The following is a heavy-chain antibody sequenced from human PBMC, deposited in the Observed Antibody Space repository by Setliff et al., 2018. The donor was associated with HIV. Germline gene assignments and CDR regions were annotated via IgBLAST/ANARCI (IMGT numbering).Heavy chain of an antibody. CDR1: GGSISSSSYY. J-gene: IGHJ4*02. V-gene: IGHV4-39*01. Sequence: PSETLSLTCTVSGGSISSSSYYWGWIRQPPGKGLEWIGSIYYSGSTYYNPSLKSRVTISVDTSKKQFSLKLSSVTAADTAVYYCARREAYYDLWSGYYIYWGQGTPVTVSS. CDR3: ARREAYYDLWSGYYIY. D-gene: IGHD3-3*01. CDR2: IYYSGST.